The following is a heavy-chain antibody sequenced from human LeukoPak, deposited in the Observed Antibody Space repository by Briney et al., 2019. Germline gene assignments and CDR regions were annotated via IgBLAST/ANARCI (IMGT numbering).Heavy chain of an antibody. V-gene: IGHV1-8*02. Sequence: PGSSVKVSCKASGGTFSSYAINWVRQATGQGLEWMGWMNPNSGNTGYAQKFQGRVTMTRNTSISTAYMELSSLRSDDTAVYYCARGLKANYDSSAYYYYWGQGTLVTVSS. J-gene: IGHJ4*02. CDR2: MNPNSGNT. CDR3: ARGLKANYDSSAYYYY. CDR1: GGTFSSYA. D-gene: IGHD3-22*01.